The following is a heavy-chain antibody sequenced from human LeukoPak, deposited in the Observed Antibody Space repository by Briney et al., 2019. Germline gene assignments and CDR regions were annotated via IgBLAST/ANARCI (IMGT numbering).Heavy chain of an antibody. J-gene: IGHJ4*02. CDR2: ISGSGGST. Sequence: PGGSLRLSCAASGFTFSSYAMSWVRQAPGKGLEWVSAISGSGGSTYYADSVKGRFIISRDNSKNTLYLQMNSLRAEDTAVYYCAKRGSSGWYVPAGIDYWGQGTLVTVSS. CDR3: AKRGSSGWYVPAGIDY. V-gene: IGHV3-23*01. D-gene: IGHD6-19*01. CDR1: GFTFSSYA.